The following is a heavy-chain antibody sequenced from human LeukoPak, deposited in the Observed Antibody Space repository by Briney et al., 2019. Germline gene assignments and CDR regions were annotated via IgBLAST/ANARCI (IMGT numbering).Heavy chain of an antibody. D-gene: IGHD3-22*01. CDR2: FHYSGST. V-gene: IGHV4-59*01. CDR3: AKGPIVAPAL. J-gene: IGHJ4*02. CDR1: GGSITNYY. Sequence: PSETLSLTCTVSGGSITNYYWSWFRQPPGKGLEWIGYFHYSGSTNCNPSLKTRVTISVDTSKTQFSLKLSSVTAADTAVYYCAKGPIVAPALWGQGTLVTVSS.